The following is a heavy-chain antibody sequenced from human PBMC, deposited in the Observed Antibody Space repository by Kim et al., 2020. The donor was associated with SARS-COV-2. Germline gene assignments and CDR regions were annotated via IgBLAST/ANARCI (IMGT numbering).Heavy chain of an antibody. V-gene: IGHV4-39*01. CDR3: VRLTTTGTTFGDF. CDR1: GGSISSHNYF. Sequence: SETLSLTCTVSGGSISSHNYFWGWIRQPPGKGLEWIANIAYSGGTYYSPSLKSRVSIYVDSSKDQFSLKLRSMTAADTAVYYCVRLTTTGTTFGDFWGQGTLVTVSS. CDR2: IAYSGGT. D-gene: IGHD1-1*01. J-gene: IGHJ4*02.